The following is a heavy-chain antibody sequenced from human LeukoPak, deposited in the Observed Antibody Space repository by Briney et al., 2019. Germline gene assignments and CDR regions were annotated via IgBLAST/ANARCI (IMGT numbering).Heavy chain of an antibody. J-gene: IGHJ4*02. CDR3: ASLQIAARTPFDY. CDR1: GYTFTSYY. Sequence: ASVKVSCKASGYTFTSYYMHWVRQAPGQGLEWMGLINPTGGSTGYAQKFQGRVTMTRDTSISTAYMELSRLRSDDTAVYYCASLQIAARTPFDYWGQGTLVTVSS. V-gene: IGHV1-2*06. D-gene: IGHD6-6*01. CDR2: INPTGGST.